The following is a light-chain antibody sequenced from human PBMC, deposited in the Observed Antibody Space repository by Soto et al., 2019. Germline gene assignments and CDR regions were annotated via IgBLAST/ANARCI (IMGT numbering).Light chain of an antibody. Sequence: DIQMTQYPSTVSASVGDRVTITCRSSQSISRWLAWYQQKPGKAPKVLIWDASSLQRGVPSRFSGSGSGTEFTLTISSLQPDDFATYYCQQYNGYSTWTFGQGAKVDI. V-gene: IGKV1-5*01. CDR1: QSISRW. CDR3: QQYNGYSTWT. J-gene: IGKJ1*01. CDR2: DAS.